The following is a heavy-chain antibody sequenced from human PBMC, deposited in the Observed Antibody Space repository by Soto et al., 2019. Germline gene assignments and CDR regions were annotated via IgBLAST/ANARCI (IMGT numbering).Heavy chain of an antibody. CDR1: GGSISSGGYY. D-gene: IGHD6-6*01. V-gene: IGHV4-31*03. CDR3: ARVGSSSDRYYYYYGMDV. CDR2: IYYSGST. Sequence: PSETLSLTCTVSGGSISSGGYYWSWIRQHPGKGLEWIGYIYYSGSTYYNPSLKSRVTISVDTSKNQFSLKLSSVTAADTAVYYCARVGSSSDRYYYYYGMDVWGQGTTVTVSS. J-gene: IGHJ6*02.